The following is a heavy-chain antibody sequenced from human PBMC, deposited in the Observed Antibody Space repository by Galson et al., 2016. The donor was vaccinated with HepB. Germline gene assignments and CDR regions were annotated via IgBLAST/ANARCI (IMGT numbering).Heavy chain of an antibody. V-gene: IGHV4-4*02. J-gene: IGHJ4*02. Sequence: SETLSLTCTVSGGSITSTNWWSWVRQPPGKGQEWIGGIYHSGRTNYNPSLKSRVTLSVDEPKNQFSLNLSPVTAADTAVYYCARYDSTVLYPPFDYWGQGTLVTVPS. D-gene: IGHD3-22*01. CDR2: IYHSGRT. CDR1: GGSITSTNW. CDR3: ARYDSTVLYPPFDY.